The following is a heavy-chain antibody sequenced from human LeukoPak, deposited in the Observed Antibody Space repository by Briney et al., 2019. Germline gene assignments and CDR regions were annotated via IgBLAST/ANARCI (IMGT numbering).Heavy chain of an antibody. CDR1: GGSISSSSYY. D-gene: IGHD3-16*01. J-gene: IGHJ5*02. CDR2: IYYSGST. Sequence: SETLSLTCTVSGGSISSSSYYWGWIRQPPGKGLEWIGSIYYSGSTYYNPSLKSRVTISVDTSKNQFSLKLSSVTAADTAVYYCAGDYYDYVWGSYGVWFDPWGQGTLVTVSS. CDR3: AGDYYDYVWGSYGVWFDP. V-gene: IGHV4-39*02.